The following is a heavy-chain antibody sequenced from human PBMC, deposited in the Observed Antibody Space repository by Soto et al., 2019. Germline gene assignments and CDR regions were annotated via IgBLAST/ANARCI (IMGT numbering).Heavy chain of an antibody. CDR3: ARDGPRPILSGSEMDGYYYIDV. V-gene: IGHV1-46*03. J-gene: IGHJ6*03. D-gene: IGHD3-9*01. Sequence: ASVKVSCKASGYTFTSYYMHWVRQAPGQGLEWMGIINPSGGSTSYAQKFQGRVTMTRDTSTSTVYMELSSLRSEDTAVYYCARDGPRPILSGSEMDGYYYIDVRGKRTTVTGSS. CDR1: GYTFTSYY. CDR2: INPSGGST.